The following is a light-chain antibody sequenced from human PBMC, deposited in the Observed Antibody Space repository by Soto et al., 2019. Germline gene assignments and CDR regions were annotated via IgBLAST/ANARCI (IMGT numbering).Light chain of an antibody. V-gene: IGKV3D-11*01. Sequence: ERVITQSPSTLSVYPGEGATRSCRASQGIGDTLAWYQQKPGQTPRLLIYDTSIRATGVPARFSGSRSGAEFTLTISSLEPEDFAVYYCQQHSNWPLSFGGRTEVDI. CDR3: QQHSNWPLS. J-gene: IGKJ4*01. CDR1: QGIGDT. CDR2: DTS.